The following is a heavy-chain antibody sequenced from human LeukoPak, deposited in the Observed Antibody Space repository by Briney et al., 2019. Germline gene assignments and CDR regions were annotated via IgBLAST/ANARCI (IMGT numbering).Heavy chain of an antibody. J-gene: IGHJ6*02. CDR1: GYTFTSYG. V-gene: IGHV1-18*01. Sequence: GASVKGSCKASGYTFTSYGISWVRQAPGQGLEWMGWISAYNGNTNYAQKLQGRVTMTTDTSTSTAYMELRSLRSDDTAVYYCARDAYYDSSGSYYYGMDVWGQGTTVTVSS. CDR3: ARDAYYDSSGSYYYGMDV. CDR2: ISAYNGNT. D-gene: IGHD3-22*01.